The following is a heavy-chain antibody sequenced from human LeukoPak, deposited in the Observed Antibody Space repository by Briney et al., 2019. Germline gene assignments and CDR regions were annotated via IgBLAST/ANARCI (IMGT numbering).Heavy chain of an antibody. J-gene: IGHJ3*02. CDR1: GGSISTYY. V-gene: IGHV4-59*12. Sequence: SETLSLTCTVSGGSISTYYWSWIRQSPGKGLEWIGFVYYIGTTNYNPSLMSRVTISLGTSKNQFSLRLSSVTAADTAVYYCARGGNDAFDIWGQGTVVTVSS. D-gene: IGHD4-23*01. CDR3: ARGGNDAFDI. CDR2: VYYIGTT.